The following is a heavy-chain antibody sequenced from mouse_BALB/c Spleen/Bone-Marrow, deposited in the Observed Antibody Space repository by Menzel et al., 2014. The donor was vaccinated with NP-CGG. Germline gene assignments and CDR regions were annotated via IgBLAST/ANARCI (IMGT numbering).Heavy chain of an antibody. CDR1: GFTFSSYA. V-gene: IGHV5-9-4*01. J-gene: IGHJ3*01. CDR3: VRNHCYGSLFAY. D-gene: IGHD2-2*01. CDR2: ISSDGSYT. Sequence: EVKLMESGGGLVKPGGSLKLSCAASGFTFSSYAMSWVRQSPEKRLEWVAVISSDGSYTYYPDTVSGRFTISNDNANNTLYLKMSSLKSEDTDMYYCVRNHCYGSLFAYWGPGTLVTVSA.